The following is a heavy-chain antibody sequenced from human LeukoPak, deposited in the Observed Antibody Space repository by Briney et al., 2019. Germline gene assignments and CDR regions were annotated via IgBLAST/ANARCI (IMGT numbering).Heavy chain of an antibody. V-gene: IGHV1-69*13. CDR3: ARDGIPLSWFDP. J-gene: IGHJ5*02. CDR2: IIPIFGTA. D-gene: IGHD1-1*01. CDR1: GGTFSSYA. Sequence: GASVKVSCKASGGTFSSYAISWVRQAPGQGLEWMGGIIPIFGTANYAQKFQGRVTITADESTSTAYMELSSLRSEDTAVYYCARDGIPLSWFDPWGQGTLVTVSS.